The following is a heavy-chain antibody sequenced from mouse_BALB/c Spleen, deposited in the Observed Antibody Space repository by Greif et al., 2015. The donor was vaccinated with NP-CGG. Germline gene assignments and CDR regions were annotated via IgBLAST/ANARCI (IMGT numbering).Heavy chain of an antibody. CDR2: ISDGGSYT. Sequence: EVQGVESGGGLVKPGGSLKLSCAASGFTFSDYYMYWVRQTPEKRLEWVATISDGGSYTYYPDSVKGRFTISRDNAKNNLYLQMSSLKSEVTAMYYCARAPFDYWGQGTTLTVSS. CDR1: GFTFSDYY. V-gene: IGHV5-4*02. J-gene: IGHJ2*01. CDR3: ARAPFDY.